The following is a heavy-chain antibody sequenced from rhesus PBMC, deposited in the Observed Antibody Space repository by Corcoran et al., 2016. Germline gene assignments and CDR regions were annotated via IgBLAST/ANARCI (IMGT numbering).Heavy chain of an antibody. V-gene: IGHV2-95*01. CDR3: SRIVGGSWTDYFDY. Sequence: QVTLKESGPALVKPTQTLTLTCTFSGFSISTSGTGVGWVRKPPGKALEWLARMYWNDHEYYTTSLKSRLTISKDTSRNQVILTMTNMDPVDTATYHCSRIVGGSWTDYFDYWGQGVLVTVSS. CDR1: GFSISTSGTG. CDR2: MYWNDHE. J-gene: IGHJ4*01. D-gene: IGHD6-25*01.